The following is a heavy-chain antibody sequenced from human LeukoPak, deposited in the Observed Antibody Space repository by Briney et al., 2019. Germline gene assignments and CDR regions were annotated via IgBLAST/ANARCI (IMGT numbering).Heavy chain of an antibody. D-gene: IGHD3-10*01. Sequence: GGSLRLSCAASGFTFSSYGMHWVRQAPGKGLERVAVISYDGSKRYYADSVTGRFTVSRDNSKNTLYLQMNSLRAEDTAVYYCAKDTAEYTYGFGYFDSWGQGTLVTVSS. V-gene: IGHV3-30*18. CDR1: GFTFSSYG. CDR3: AKDTAEYTYGFGYFDS. CDR2: ISYDGSKR. J-gene: IGHJ4*02.